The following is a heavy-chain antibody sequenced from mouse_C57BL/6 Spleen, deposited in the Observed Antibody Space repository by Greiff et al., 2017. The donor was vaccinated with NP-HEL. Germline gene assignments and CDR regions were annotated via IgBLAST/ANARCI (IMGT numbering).Heavy chain of an antibody. CDR3: ARIYYDYDEDFDY. V-gene: IGHV1-7*01. D-gene: IGHD2-4*01. CDR2: INPSSGYT. CDR1: GYTFTSYW. Sequence: QVQLQQSGAELAKPGASVKLSCKASGYTFTSYWMHWVKQRPGQGLEWIGYINPSSGYTKYNQKFKDKATLTADKSSSTAYMQLSSLTYEDSAVYYSARIYYDYDEDFDYWGQGTTLTVSS. J-gene: IGHJ2*01.